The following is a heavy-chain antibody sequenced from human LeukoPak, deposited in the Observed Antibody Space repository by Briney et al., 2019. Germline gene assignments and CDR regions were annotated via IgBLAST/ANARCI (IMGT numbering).Heavy chain of an antibody. V-gene: IGHV3-23*01. D-gene: IGHD5-24*01. CDR1: GFTFSRYA. CDR3: ARGWIEMPTVYFDY. Sequence: GRSLRLSCAASGFTFSRYAMNWVRQAPGKGLEWVSAISGGGGNTYYADSVKGRFTISRDNSKNTLYLQMNSLRAEDTAVYYCARGWIEMPTVYFDYWGQGTLVSVFS. J-gene: IGHJ4*02. CDR2: ISGGGGNT.